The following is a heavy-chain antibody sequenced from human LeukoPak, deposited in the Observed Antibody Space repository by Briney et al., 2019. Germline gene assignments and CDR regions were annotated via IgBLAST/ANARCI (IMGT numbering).Heavy chain of an antibody. V-gene: IGHV4-39*01. CDR3: ARRVAVTGRNHFDD. CDR2: IYYSGSA. J-gene: IGHJ4*02. CDR1: GGSIFATSYY. Sequence: SETLSLTCTVAGGSIFATSYYWDWIRQSPGKGLEWIGSIYYSGSAYHSPSLKSRLTVSVDTSKNQFSLRLTSVTAADTAVYYCARRVAVTGRNHFDDWGQGTLVTVSS. D-gene: IGHD2-21*02.